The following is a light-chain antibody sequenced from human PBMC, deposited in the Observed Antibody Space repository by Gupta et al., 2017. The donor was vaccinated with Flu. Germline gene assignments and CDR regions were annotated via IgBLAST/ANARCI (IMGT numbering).Light chain of an antibody. J-gene: IGLJ3*02. CDR3: QSLDNSNQWV. Sequence: NFMLTQPHSVSQSPVKTVTISCTRSSGTIARNYVQWYQHRPGSAPTTVIYEDNQRPSGIPDRFSASIDRSSNSASLTISGLKTEDEADYYCQSLDNSNQWVFGGGTKLTVL. CDR1: SGTIARNY. CDR2: EDN. V-gene: IGLV6-57*03.